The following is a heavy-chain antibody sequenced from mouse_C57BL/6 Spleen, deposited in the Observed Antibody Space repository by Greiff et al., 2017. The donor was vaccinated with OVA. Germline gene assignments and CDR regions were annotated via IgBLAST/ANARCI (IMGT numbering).Heavy chain of an antibody. V-gene: IGHV1-54*01. CDR1: GYAFTNYL. J-gene: IGHJ1*03. Sequence: QVQLQQSGAELVRPGTSVKVSCKASGYAFTNYLIEWVKQRPGQGLEWIGVINPGSGGTNYNEKFKGKATLTADKSSSTAYMQLSSLTSEDSAVYFCARSFITTVVGWYFDVWGTGTTVTVSS. CDR3: ARSFITTVVGWYFDV. CDR2: INPGSGGT. D-gene: IGHD1-1*01.